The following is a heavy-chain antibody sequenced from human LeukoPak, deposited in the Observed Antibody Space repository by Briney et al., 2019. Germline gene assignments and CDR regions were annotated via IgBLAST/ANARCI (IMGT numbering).Heavy chain of an antibody. Sequence: GASVKVSCKASGYTFTSYGISWVRQAPGQGLEWMGWGSAYNGNTNYAQKLQDRVTMTTDTSTSTAYMELRSLRSDDPAVYYCARAVTIFGVGRLHFDYWGQGSLVSVPS. CDR1: GYTFTSYG. CDR2: GSAYNGNT. J-gene: IGHJ4*02. CDR3: ARAVTIFGVGRLHFDY. V-gene: IGHV1-18*01. D-gene: IGHD3-3*01.